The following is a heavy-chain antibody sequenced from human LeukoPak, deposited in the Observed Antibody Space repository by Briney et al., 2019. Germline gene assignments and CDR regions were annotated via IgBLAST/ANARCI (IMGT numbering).Heavy chain of an antibody. J-gene: IGHJ4*02. V-gene: IGHV3-23*01. D-gene: IGHD6-19*01. CDR2: ISGSGGST. CDR1: GFTFSSYA. CDR3: AKSAVAGPAASYYFDY. Sequence: GGSLRLSCAASGFTFSSYAMSWVRQAPGKGLEWVSAISGSGGSTYYADSVKGRFTISRDNSKNTLYLQMNSLRAEDTAVYYCAKSAVAGPAASYYFDYWGQGTLVTVSS.